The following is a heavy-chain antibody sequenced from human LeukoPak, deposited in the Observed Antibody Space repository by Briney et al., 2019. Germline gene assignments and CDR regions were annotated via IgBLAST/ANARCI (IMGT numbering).Heavy chain of an antibody. CDR1: GFTFSSYG. J-gene: IGHJ4*02. V-gene: IGHV3-23*01. CDR3: AKDANWYSSHFDY. Sequence: PGGSLRLSCAASGFTFSSYGMSWVRQAPGKGLEWVLAISGSGGSTYYADSVKGRFTISRDNSKTTLYLQMNSLIPEDTAVYYCAKDANWYSSHFDYWGQGTLVTVSS. CDR2: ISGSGGST. D-gene: IGHD2-21*02.